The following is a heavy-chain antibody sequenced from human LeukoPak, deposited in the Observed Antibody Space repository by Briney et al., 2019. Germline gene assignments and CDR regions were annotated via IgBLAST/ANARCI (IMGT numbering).Heavy chain of an antibody. CDR2: IYYSGST. CDR1: GDSISSYY. J-gene: IGHJ4*02. V-gene: IGHV4-59*01. Sequence: SETLSLTCTVSGDSISSYYWSWIRQPPGKGLEWIGYIYYSGSTNYNPSLKSRVTISVDTSKNQLSLKLSSVTAADTAVYYCARAGWEPYYFDYWGQGTLVTVSS. CDR3: ARAGWEPYYFDY. D-gene: IGHD1-26*01.